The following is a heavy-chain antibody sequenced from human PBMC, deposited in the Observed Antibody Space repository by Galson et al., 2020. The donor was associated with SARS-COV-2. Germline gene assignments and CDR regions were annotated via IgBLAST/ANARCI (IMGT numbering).Heavy chain of an antibody. CDR3: TRRWGLKGETGEFDS. CDR1: GYNFPNYW. CDR2: IYPGDSDS. D-gene: IGHD2-21*02. Sequence: GESLKISCKASGYNFPNYWIGWVRQIPGKGLEWMGIIYPGDSDSKHNPSLQGRVTISTDNSIDTAYLQWSSLQTSDTAIYYCTRRWGLKGETGEFDSWGQGTLVTVSS. V-gene: IGHV5-51*01. J-gene: IGHJ5*01.